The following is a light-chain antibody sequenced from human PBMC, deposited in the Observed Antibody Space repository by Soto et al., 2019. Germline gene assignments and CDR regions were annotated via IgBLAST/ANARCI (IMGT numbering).Light chain of an antibody. CDR2: RNN. V-gene: IGLV1-47*02. Sequence: QSVLTQPPSASGTTGQRVTISCSGSSSNIGSNYVYWYQQLPGTAPKLLIYRNNRWPSGVPDRFSGSKSGTSAYLAISGLRSEDEADDYWAAWDDSLSGYVFGTGTKVTVL. J-gene: IGLJ1*01. CDR1: SSNIGSNY. CDR3: AAWDDSLSGYV.